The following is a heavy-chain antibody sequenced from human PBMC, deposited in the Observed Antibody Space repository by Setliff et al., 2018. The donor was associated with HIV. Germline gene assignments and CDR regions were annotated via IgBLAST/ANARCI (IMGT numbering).Heavy chain of an antibody. J-gene: IGHJ4*02. Sequence: SETLSLTCFVSGVFISDHYWGWIRQPPGKGLEWIGYIYSSGTTQYNPSVESRVTMSLDTSRDQFSLNLRSVTAADTAVYFCARLIHTGLLYFDFWGLGTLVTVPQ. CDR1: GVFISDHY. CDR3: ARLIHTGLLYFDF. V-gene: IGHV4-4*09. CDR2: IYSSGTT. D-gene: IGHD2-8*02.